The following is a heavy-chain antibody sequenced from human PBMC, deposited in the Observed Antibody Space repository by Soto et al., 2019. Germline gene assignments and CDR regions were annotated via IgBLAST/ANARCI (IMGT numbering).Heavy chain of an antibody. V-gene: IGHV1-69*01. CDR2: VIPIFGTA. CDR1: GGTFSTYA. D-gene: IGHD2-15*01. Sequence: QVQLVQSGAEVKKPGSSVKVSCKAPGGTFSTYAISWVRQAPGQGLEWMGGVIPIFGTAKYAQKFQGRVTITADESTSTGYMELRSLRSEDTSVYYCARSQGGSSSLDIYYYYYYGMDVWGQGTTVTASS. CDR3: ARSQGGSSSLDIYYYYYYGMDV. J-gene: IGHJ6*02.